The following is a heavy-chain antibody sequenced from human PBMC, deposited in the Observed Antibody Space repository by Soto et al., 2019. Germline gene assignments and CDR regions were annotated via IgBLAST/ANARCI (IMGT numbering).Heavy chain of an antibody. CDR3: AKGSDMDWFDP. CDR1: GFTFSSCG. CDR2: ISYDGSSK. D-gene: IGHD2-15*01. V-gene: IGHV3-30*18. Sequence: VGSLRLSCAASGFTFSSCGMHWVRQAPGKGLEWVAVISYDGSSKYYADSVKGRFSISRDNSMNTVYLQLNSLRAEDTAVYYCAKGSDMDWFDPWGQGTLVTVSS. J-gene: IGHJ5*02.